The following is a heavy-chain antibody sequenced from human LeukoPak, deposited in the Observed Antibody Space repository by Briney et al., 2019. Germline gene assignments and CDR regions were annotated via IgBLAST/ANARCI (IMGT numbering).Heavy chain of an antibody. CDR1: GGSISSGGYY. CDR3: ARGPTYYYDSSGYSYFDY. J-gene: IGHJ4*02. CDR2: IYYSGST. Sequence: SETLSLTCTVSGGSISSGGYYWSWIRQHPGKGLEWIGYIYYSGSTYYNPSLKSRVTISVDTSKNQFSLKLSSVTAADTAADTAVYFCARGPTYYYDSSGYSYFDYWGQGTLVTVSS. V-gene: IGHV4-31*03. D-gene: IGHD3-22*01.